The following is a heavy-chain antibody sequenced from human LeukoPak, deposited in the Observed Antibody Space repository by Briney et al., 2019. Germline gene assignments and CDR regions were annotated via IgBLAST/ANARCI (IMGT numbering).Heavy chain of an antibody. Sequence: GGSLTLSCAASAFTFSDYRMNWVRQAPGKGLEWVSYSSGRSSTIYYADSVKGRFTISRDNAKNSMYLQMNSLRAEDTAVYYCARDRIKSGSYYFDYWGQGTLVTVSS. CDR3: ARDRIKSGSYYFDY. CDR1: AFTFSDYR. V-gene: IGHV3-48*01. D-gene: IGHD1-26*01. J-gene: IGHJ4*02. CDR2: SSGRSSTI.